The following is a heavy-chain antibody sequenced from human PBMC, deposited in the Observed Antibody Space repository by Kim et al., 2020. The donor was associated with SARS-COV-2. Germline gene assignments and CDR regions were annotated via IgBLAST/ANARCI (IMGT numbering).Heavy chain of an antibody. Sequence: NPYLKSRVTISVDTSKNQFSLKLSSVTAADTAVYYCARASITMIVVQAFDIWGQGTMVTVSS. J-gene: IGHJ3*02. V-gene: IGHV4-31*02. CDR3: ARASITMIVVQAFDI. D-gene: IGHD3-22*01.